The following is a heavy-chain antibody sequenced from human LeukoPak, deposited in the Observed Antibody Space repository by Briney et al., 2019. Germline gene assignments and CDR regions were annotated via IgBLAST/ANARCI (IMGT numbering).Heavy chain of an antibody. V-gene: IGHV4-34*01. J-gene: IGHJ6*02. D-gene: IGHD3-22*01. Sequence: PSETLSLTCAVYGGSFSGYYWSWIRQPPGNGLEWIGEINHSGSTNYNPSLKSRVTISVDTSKNQFSLKLSSVTAADTAVYYCARGAYYYDSSGSPHYYYGMDVWGQGTTVTVSS. CDR2: INHSGST. CDR3: ARGAYYYDSSGSPHYYYGMDV. CDR1: GGSFSGYY.